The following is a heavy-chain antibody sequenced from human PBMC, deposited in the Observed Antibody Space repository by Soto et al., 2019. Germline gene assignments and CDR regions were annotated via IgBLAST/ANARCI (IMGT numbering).Heavy chain of an antibody. CDR3: ARGRGNCVVTTCYLPFDS. Sequence: EVQLVETGGGLIQPGGSLMLSCAASGFTVSSKYMSWLRQAPGKGLEWVSIIYSDGNTYYADSVKGRFTISRDNSKNILNLQMNSLRAEDTAVYFCARGRGNCVVTTCYLPFDSWGQGTLVTVSS. CDR2: IYSDGNT. J-gene: IGHJ4*02. D-gene: IGHD2-2*01. CDR1: GFTVSSKY. V-gene: IGHV3-53*02.